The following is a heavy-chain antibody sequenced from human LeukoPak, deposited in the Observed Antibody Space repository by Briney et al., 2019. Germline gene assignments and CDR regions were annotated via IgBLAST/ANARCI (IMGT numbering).Heavy chain of an antibody. J-gene: IGHJ4*02. V-gene: IGHV3-30*03. D-gene: IGHD3-22*01. CDR2: ISDDGNIK. Sequence: PGRSLRLSCAAPGLIFSRDGMHWVRQAPGKGLEWVAVISDDGNIKYYADSVKGRFTISRDNSKNTLFLQMNSLRTDDTAVYYCARDVFSLYYYDSSGLEPLDYWGQGTLVTVSS. CDR1: GLIFSRDG. CDR3: ARDVFSLYYYDSSGLEPLDY.